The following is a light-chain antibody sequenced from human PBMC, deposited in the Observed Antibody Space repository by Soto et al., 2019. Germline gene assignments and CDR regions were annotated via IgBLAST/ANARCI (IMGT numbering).Light chain of an antibody. J-gene: IGLJ1*01. CDR1: DIGTKL. Sequence: SYELTQPPSLSVAPGGTASIICGESDIGTKLVQWYQQKPGQAPVLVMSDDDDRPSGIPERFSGFNSVNTATLTISGVEAGDEADYYCKVWDSSSDIYVFGTGTKVTVL. CDR3: KVWDSSSDIYV. V-gene: IGLV3-21*01. CDR2: DDD.